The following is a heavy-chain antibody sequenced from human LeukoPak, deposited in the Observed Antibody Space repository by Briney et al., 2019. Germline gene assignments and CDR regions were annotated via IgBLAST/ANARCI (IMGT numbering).Heavy chain of an antibody. Sequence: GGCLRLSCAASGFSVGTNYVTWVRQPPGKGLEWVSVIYSGGSTFYADSVKGRFTISRDNSKNTLYLQMHSLTVEDTAMYYCTDAVAGWGQGTLVTVSS. D-gene: IGHD6-19*01. CDR2: IYSGGST. CDR1: GFSVGTNY. J-gene: IGHJ4*02. V-gene: IGHV3-66*02. CDR3: TDAVAG.